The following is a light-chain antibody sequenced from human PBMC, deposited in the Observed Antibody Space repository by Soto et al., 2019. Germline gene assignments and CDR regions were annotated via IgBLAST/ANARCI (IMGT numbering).Light chain of an antibody. Sequence: EIVLTQSPGTLSLSSGERATLSCRASQSVRSNYLAWSQQKPGQAPRLLIYGASSRATGIPDRFGGSGSGTDFTLTISRLEPEEFAVYYCQQYASSPLTFGGGTKVEIK. V-gene: IGKV3-20*01. J-gene: IGKJ4*01. CDR1: QSVRSNY. CDR2: GAS. CDR3: QQYASSPLT.